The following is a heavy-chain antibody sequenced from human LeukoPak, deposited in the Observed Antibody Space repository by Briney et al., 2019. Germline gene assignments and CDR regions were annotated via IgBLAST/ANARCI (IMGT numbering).Heavy chain of an antibody. CDR1: RFILTNYG. CDR3: AKDVRAEGHRYFDD. Sequence: GGSLRLSCTASRFILTNYGIQWVRQVPGKGPEWVACLAYDGSIRYFADSVKGRFTVSRDTSKNTVYLQMNGLRLEDTAVYYCAKDVRAEGHRYFDDWGEGTQVTVSS. CDR2: LAYDGSIR. J-gene: IGHJ4*02. V-gene: IGHV3-30*02. D-gene: IGHD3-10*02.